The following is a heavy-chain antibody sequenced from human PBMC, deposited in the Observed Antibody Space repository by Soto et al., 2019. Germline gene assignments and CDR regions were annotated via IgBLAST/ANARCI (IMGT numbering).Heavy chain of an antibody. D-gene: IGHD1-7*01. CDR2: ISDSGRST. CDR3: PKGRRWELPLDY. V-gene: IGHV3-23*01. Sequence: EVQLLESGGGLVQPGGSLRLSCAASGFTFSNFAMSWVGQAPGKGLEWVSAISDSGRSTYYADSVKGRFTISRDNSKNTLYLQMNSLTAEDTAVYYCPKGRRWELPLDYWGQGTLVTVSS. CDR1: GFTFSNFA. J-gene: IGHJ4*02.